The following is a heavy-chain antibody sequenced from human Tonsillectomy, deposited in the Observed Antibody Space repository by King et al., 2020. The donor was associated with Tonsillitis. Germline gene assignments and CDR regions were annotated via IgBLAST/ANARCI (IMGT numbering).Heavy chain of an antibody. V-gene: IGHV5-51*01. CDR3: ARYNYGAPLHY. Sequence: QLVQSGAEVKKPGESLKISCAGSGYSITSFWIAWVRQVPGKGLEWMGIVYPYDSDIRYSPSFHGQVTISADKSAAYLQWSSLKASDTAIYYCARYNYGAPLHYWGQGTLVTVSS. CDR2: VYPYDSDI. CDR1: GYSITSFW. J-gene: IGHJ4*02. D-gene: IGHD4/OR15-4a*01.